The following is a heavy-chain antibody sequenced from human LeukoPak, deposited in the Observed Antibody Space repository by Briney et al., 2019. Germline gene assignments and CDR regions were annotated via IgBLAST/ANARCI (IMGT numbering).Heavy chain of an antibody. CDR3: ARDSYDSSGYGYYYGMDV. J-gene: IGHJ6*02. V-gene: IGHV4-59*11. Sequence: SETLSLTCTVSGGSISSHYWSWIRQPPGKGLEWIGYIYYSGSTNYNPSLKSRVTISVDTSKNQFSLKLSSVTAADTAVYYRARDSYDSSGYGYYYGMDVWGQGTTVTVSS. CDR2: IYYSGST. CDR1: GGSISSHY. D-gene: IGHD3-22*01.